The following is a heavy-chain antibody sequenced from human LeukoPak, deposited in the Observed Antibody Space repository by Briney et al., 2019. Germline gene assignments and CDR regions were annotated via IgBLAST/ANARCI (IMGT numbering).Heavy chain of an antibody. Sequence: PSETLSLTCTVSGGSISSYYWSWIRQPAGKGLECIGRSYTSGSTNYNPSLKSRVTMSVDTSKNQFSLKLSSVTAADTAVYYCARDQYCSSTSCYSRSRWFDPWGQGTLVTVSS. D-gene: IGHD2-2*01. CDR1: GGSISSYY. V-gene: IGHV4-4*07. CDR2: SYTSGST. J-gene: IGHJ5*02. CDR3: ARDQYCSSTSCYSRSRWFDP.